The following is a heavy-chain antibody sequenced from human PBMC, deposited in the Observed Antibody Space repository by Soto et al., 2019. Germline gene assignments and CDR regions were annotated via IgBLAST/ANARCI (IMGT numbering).Heavy chain of an antibody. D-gene: IGHD2-2*02. CDR2: ISWNSGSI. CDR3: AKDIAQTIPHDAFHS. V-gene: IGHV3-9*01. J-gene: IGHJ3*02. CDR1: GFTFDDYA. Sequence: GGSLRLSCAASGFTFDDYAMHWVRQAPGKGLEWVSGISWNSGSIGYADSVKGRFTISRDNAKNSLYLQMNSLRAEDTALYYCAKDIAQTIPHDAFHSWGQGTMVTVAS.